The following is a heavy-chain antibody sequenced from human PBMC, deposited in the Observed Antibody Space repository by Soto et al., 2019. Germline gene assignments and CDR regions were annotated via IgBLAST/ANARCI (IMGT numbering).Heavy chain of an antibody. Sequence: GGSLRLSCAASGFTFSSYSMNWVRQAPGKGLEWVSSISSSSSYIYYADSVKGRFTISRDNAKNSLYLQMNSLRAEDTAVYYCATHSSGYPEIFDYWGQGTLVTVSS. D-gene: IGHD3-22*01. CDR2: ISSSSSYI. V-gene: IGHV3-21*01. J-gene: IGHJ4*02. CDR1: GFTFSSYS. CDR3: ATHSSGYPEIFDY.